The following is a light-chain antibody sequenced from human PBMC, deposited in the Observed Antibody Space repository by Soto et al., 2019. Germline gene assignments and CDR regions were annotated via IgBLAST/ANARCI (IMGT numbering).Light chain of an antibody. CDR2: DVD. CDR1: SSDVGGYNY. V-gene: IGLV2-14*03. J-gene: IGLJ2*01. Sequence: QSALTQPASVSGSPGQSITISCTGTSSDVGGYNYVSWYQQHPGKAPKLMIYDVDVRPSGVSNRFSGSKSGNTASLTISGLQTQDEADYYCTSYTIITTVVFGGGTKLTVL. CDR3: TSYTIITTVV.